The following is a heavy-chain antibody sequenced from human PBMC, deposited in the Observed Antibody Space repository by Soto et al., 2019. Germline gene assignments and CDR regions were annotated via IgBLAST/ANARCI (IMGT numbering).Heavy chain of an antibody. V-gene: IGHV3-33*06. Sequence: QVQLVESGGGVVQPGRSLRLSCAASGFTFSSYGMHWVRQAPGKGLEWVAVIWYDGSNKYYADSVKGRFTISRDNSKNTLYLQMNSLRAEETAVYCCAEEQGVVFQHWGQGTLVTVSS. D-gene: IGHD2-21*01. CDR3: AEEQGVVFQH. CDR2: IWYDGSNK. J-gene: IGHJ1*01. CDR1: GFTFSSYG.